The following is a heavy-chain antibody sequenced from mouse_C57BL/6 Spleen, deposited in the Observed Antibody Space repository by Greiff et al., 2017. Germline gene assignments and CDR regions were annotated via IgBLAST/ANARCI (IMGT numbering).Heavy chain of an antibody. CDR1: GYTFTSYD. CDR2: IYPRDGST. J-gene: IGHJ2*01. Sequence: QVQLRQSGPELVKPGASVKLSCKASGYTFTSYDITWVKQRPGQGLEWIGWIYPRDGSTKYNEKFKGKATLTVGTSSSTAYMELHSLTSEDSAVYFCARRETMVTVDYWGQGTTLTVSS. V-gene: IGHV1-85*01. CDR3: ARRETMVTVDY. D-gene: IGHD2-2*01.